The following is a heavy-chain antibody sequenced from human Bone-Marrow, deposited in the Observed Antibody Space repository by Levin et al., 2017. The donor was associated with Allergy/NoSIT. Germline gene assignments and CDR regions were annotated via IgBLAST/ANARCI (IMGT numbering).Heavy chain of an antibody. CDR3: AKEPPDHNAGLFYFDS. CDR1: GFNFETYA. J-gene: IGHJ4*02. D-gene: IGHD1-14*01. Sequence: HPGGSLRLSCVASGFNFETYAMSWVRQAPGKGLEWVSSISGSGDNTYYRDSVQGRFTISRDNSKNTLQLHIISLRAEDTAMYYCAKEPPDHNAGLFYFDSWGQGTLLTVSS. CDR2: ISGSGDNT. V-gene: IGHV3-23*01.